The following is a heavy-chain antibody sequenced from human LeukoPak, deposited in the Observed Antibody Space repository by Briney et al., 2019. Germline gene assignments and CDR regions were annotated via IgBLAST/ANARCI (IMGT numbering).Heavy chain of an antibody. D-gene: IGHD5-12*01. CDR2: ISWNSGSI. J-gene: IGHJ4*02. CDR3: AKSQRPIVATSSFDY. CDR1: GFTFDDYA. V-gene: IGHV3-9*01. Sequence: PGGSLRLSCAASGFTFDDYAMHWVRQAPGKGLEWVSGISWNSGSIGYADSVKGRFTISRGNAKNSLYLQMNSLRAEDTALYYCAKSQRPIVATSSFDYWGQGTLVTVSS.